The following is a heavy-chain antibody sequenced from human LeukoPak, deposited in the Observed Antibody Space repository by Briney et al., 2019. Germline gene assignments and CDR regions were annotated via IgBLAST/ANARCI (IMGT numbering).Heavy chain of an antibody. CDR3: ARGYGSGSHFQPCNWFDP. CDR2: ISAYNGNT. V-gene: IGHV1-18*01. D-gene: IGHD3-10*01. J-gene: IGHJ5*02. CDR1: GYTFTSYG. Sequence: ASVKVSCKASGYTFTSYGISWVRQAPGQGLERMGWISAYNGNTNYAQKLQGRVTMTTDTSTSTAYMELRSLRSDDTAVYYCARGYGSGSHFQPCNWFDPWGQGTLVTVSS.